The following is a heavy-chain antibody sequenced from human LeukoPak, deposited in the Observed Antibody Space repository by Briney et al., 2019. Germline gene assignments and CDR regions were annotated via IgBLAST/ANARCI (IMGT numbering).Heavy chain of an antibody. Sequence: PSETLSLTCTVSGGSISSGGYYWSWIRQHPGKGLEWIGYIYYSGSTYYNPSLKSRVTISVDTSKNQFSLKLSSVTAADTAVYYCARVSEVYYYDSSGYLDYWGQGTLVTVSS. V-gene: IGHV4-61*08. J-gene: IGHJ4*02. D-gene: IGHD3-22*01. CDR2: IYYSGST. CDR3: ARVSEVYYYDSSGYLDY. CDR1: GGSISSGGYY.